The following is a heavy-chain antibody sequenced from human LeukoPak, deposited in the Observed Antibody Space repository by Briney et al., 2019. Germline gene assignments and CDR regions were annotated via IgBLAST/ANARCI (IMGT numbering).Heavy chain of an antibody. Sequence: SETLSLTCAVYGGSFSGYYWSWIRQPPGKGLEWIGEINHSGSTNYNPSLKSRVTISVDTSKNQFSLKLSSVTAADTAVYYCARRDGYNFREFDYWGQGTLVTVSS. CDR3: ARRDGYNFREFDY. J-gene: IGHJ4*02. CDR2: INHSGST. V-gene: IGHV4-34*01. CDR1: GGSFSGYY. D-gene: IGHD5-24*01.